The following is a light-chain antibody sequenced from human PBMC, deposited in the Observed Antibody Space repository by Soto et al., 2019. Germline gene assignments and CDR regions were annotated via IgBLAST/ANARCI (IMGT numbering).Light chain of an antibody. CDR3: QQRSNWPPS. V-gene: IGKV3-11*01. CDR1: QSVSSY. Sequence: EIVVTQSPATLSLSPGERATLSCRASQSVSSYLAWYQQKPGQAPRLLIYDASNRATGIPARFSGSGSGTDFTLTISSLEPADFAVYYCQQRSNWPPSFGGGTKVDIK. CDR2: DAS. J-gene: IGKJ4*01.